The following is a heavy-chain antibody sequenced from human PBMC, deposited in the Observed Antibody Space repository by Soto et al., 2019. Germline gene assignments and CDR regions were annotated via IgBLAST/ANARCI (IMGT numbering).Heavy chain of an antibody. CDR3: AKDTGRGGGSVFDY. V-gene: IGHV3-23*01. CDR1: GFIFSNYA. D-gene: IGHD2-15*01. Sequence: GSLRLSCAPSGFIFSNYAMSWVRQARGKGLEWVSAISGSGADTYYTESVKGRFTISRDNFKNTLYLQMNSLRAEDTAVYYCAKDTGRGGGSVFDYWGQGTLVTVSS. J-gene: IGHJ4*02. CDR2: ISGSGADT.